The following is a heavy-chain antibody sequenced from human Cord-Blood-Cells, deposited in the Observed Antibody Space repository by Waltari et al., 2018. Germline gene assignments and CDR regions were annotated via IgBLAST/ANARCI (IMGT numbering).Heavy chain of an antibody. CDR2: IYHSGST. Sequence: QVQLQESGPGLVKPSETLSLTCAVSGYSIRSGYYWGWVPQPPGKGLEWIGSIYHSGSTYYNPSLKSRVTISVDTSKNQFSLKLSSVTAADTAVYYCARDRSTGDWYFDLWGRGTLVTVSS. CDR1: GYSIRSGYY. CDR3: ARDRSTGDWYFDL. V-gene: IGHV4-38-2*01. D-gene: IGHD7-27*01. J-gene: IGHJ2*01.